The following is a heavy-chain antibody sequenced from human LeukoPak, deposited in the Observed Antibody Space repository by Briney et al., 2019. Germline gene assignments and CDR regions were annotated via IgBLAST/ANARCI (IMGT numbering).Heavy chain of an antibody. CDR2: IHYSGST. J-gene: IGHJ4*02. CDR3: ARKMYSSGWIDY. CDR1: GGSISSYY. D-gene: IGHD6-19*01. V-gene: IGHV4-59*08. Sequence: TSETLSLTCTVSGGSISSYYWSWIRQPPGKGLEWIGYIHYSGSTNYTPSLKSRVTISLDMSKNQFSLKLSSLTAADTAVYYCARKMYSSGWIDYWGQGTLVTVSS.